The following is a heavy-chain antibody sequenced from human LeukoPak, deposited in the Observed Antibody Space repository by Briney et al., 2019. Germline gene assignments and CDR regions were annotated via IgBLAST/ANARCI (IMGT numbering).Heavy chain of an antibody. V-gene: IGHV3-30*04. CDR2: ISYDGSNK. D-gene: IGHD6-19*01. CDR1: GFTFSSYA. Sequence: GGSLRLSCAASGFTFSSYAMHWVRQAPGKGLEWVAVISYDGSNKYYADSVKGRFTISRDNSKNTLYLQMNSLRAEDTAVYYCARGHSSGWYREYYYYGMDVWGQGTTVTVSS. CDR3: ARGHSSGWYREYYYYGMDV. J-gene: IGHJ6*02.